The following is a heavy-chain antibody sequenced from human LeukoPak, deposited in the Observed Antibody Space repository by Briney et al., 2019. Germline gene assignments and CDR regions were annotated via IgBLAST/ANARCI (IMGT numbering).Heavy chain of an antibody. CDR1: GFTFSSYA. V-gene: IGHV3-53*01. CDR2: IYSGGST. Sequence: GGSLRLSCAASGFTFSSYAMSWVRQAPGKGLEWVSVIYSGGSTYYADSAKGRFTISRDNSKNTLYLQMNSLRAEDTAVYYCARDSRVAAKYYFDYWGQGTLVTVSS. CDR3: ARDSRVAAKYYFDY. J-gene: IGHJ4*02. D-gene: IGHD5-12*01.